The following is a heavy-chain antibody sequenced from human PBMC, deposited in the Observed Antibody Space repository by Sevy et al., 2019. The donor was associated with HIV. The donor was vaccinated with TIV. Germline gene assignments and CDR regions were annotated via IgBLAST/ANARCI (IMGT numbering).Heavy chain of an antibody. CDR3: ARGIAAPRGMDV. D-gene: IGHD6-13*01. CDR1: GDSISGYY. J-gene: IGHJ6*02. Sequence: SETLSLTCTVSGDSISGYYWSWIRQPPGKGLEWIGYFFYSGSTNYNPSLKSRVTISVDTTRNQVSPKVRSVTAADTAVYYCARGIAAPRGMDVWGQGTTVTVSS. CDR2: FFYSGST. V-gene: IGHV4-59*01.